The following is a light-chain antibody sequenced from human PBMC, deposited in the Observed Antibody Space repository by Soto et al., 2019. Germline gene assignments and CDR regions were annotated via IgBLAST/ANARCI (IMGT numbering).Light chain of an antibody. J-gene: IGLJ1*01. CDR1: SSDVGGYNF. Sequence: QSALTQPPSASGSPGQSVAISCTGTSSDVGGYNFVSWYQQHPGKAPKLIICEVTKRPSGVPDRFSGSKSGNTASLTVSGLQADDEAYYFCSSYAGSNNRYVFGTGTKVTVL. CDR2: EVT. V-gene: IGLV2-8*01. CDR3: SSYAGSNNRYV.